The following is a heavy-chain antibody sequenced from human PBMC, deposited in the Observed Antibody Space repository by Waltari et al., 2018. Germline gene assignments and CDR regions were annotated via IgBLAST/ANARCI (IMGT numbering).Heavy chain of an antibody. Sequence: EVQLLESGGGLVQPGGSLRLSCAASGFTFSSYAMSWVRQAPGKGLEWVSAISGSGGSTYHAGSVKGRFTISRDNSKNTLYLQMNSLRAEDTAVYYCAKATPSLGAAPNYYGMDVWGQGTTVTVSS. J-gene: IGHJ6*02. D-gene: IGHD1-26*01. CDR1: GFTFSSYA. V-gene: IGHV3-23*01. CDR3: AKATPSLGAAPNYYGMDV. CDR2: ISGSGGST.